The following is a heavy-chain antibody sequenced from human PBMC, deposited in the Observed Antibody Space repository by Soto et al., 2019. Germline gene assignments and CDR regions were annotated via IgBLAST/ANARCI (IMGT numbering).Heavy chain of an antibody. D-gene: IGHD1-1*01. Sequence: SGPTLVNPTETLTLTCTFSGFSLSNSGVGVGWIRQPPGKAPEWLVFIYWDDDNRYSPSLKSRLTVMKDISKNQVVLVMTNMDPADTGTYYCEHRRDGSDWNGGSFYYWGQ. V-gene: IGHV2-5*02. CDR2: IYWDDDN. J-gene: IGHJ4*02. CDR3: EHRRDGSDWNGGSFYY. CDR1: GFSLSNSGVG.